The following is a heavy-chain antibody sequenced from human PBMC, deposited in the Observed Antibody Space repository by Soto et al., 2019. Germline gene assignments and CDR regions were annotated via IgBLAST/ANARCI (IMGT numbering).Heavy chain of an antibody. CDR1: SGSIDTTNW. J-gene: IGHJ6*02. V-gene: IGHV4-4*02. D-gene: IGHD2-8*01. CDR3: ARRTWGMGF. Sequence: QVQLQESGPGLVKPSGTLSLTCAVSSGSIDTTNWWSWVRQPPGKGLEWIGEIFHSGNTYYNPSLASRVTISVDTSKNQFALNLRSVTAADAAFYYFARRTWGMGFWCQCTTGTVSS. CDR2: IFHSGNT.